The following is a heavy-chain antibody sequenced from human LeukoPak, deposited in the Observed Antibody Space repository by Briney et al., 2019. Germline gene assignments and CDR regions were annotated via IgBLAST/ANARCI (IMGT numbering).Heavy chain of an antibody. Sequence: GGSLRLSCVASGFTFSSYAMSWVRQAPGKGLEWVSAISGSGGSTYYADSVKGRFTISRDNSKNTLYLQMNSLRVEDTAVYYCATLPATTYYFHYWGQGTLVTVSS. D-gene: IGHD2-2*01. J-gene: IGHJ4*02. CDR2: ISGSGGST. CDR3: ATLPATTYYFHY. CDR1: GFTFSSYA. V-gene: IGHV3-23*01.